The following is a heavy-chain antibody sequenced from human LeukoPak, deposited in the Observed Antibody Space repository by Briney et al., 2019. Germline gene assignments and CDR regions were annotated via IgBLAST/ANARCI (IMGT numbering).Heavy chain of an antibody. J-gene: IGHJ4*02. D-gene: IGHD4-17*01. CDR3: ARHPPSSYGVGDY. CDR1: GGSFSGYY. V-gene: IGHV4-34*01. Sequence: PSETLSLTCAVYGGSFSGYYWSWIRQPPGKGLEWIGSIYHSGSTYYNPSLKSRVTISVDTSKNQFSLKLSSVTAADTAVYYCARHPPSSYGVGDYWGQGTLVTVSS. CDR2: IYHSGST.